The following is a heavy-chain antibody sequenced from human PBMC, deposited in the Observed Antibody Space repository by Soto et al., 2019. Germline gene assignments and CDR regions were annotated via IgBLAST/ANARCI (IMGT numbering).Heavy chain of an antibody. V-gene: IGHV4-59*01. D-gene: IGHD7-27*01. CDR1: GGSISSYY. CDR2: IYDSGTT. Sequence: SETLSLTCIVSGGSISSYYWSWIRQPPGKGLEWIGNIYDSGTTNYNPSLKSRVTMSLDTSTNQFSLKLTSVTAAATAVYYCSRVLTGGDAFDIWGQGTMVT. CDR3: SRVLTGGDAFDI. J-gene: IGHJ3*02.